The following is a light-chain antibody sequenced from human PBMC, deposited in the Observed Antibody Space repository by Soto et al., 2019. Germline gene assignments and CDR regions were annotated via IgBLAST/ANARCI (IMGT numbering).Light chain of an antibody. CDR1: QRVSATY. CDR3: QLYVSSPMYT. V-gene: IGKV3-20*01. CDR2: GAS. J-gene: IGKJ2*01. Sequence: EIVLTQSPGTLSLSPGERATLSCRASQRVSATYLAWYQQKPGQAPRLLIYGASNRATGIPDRFTGSGSGTDLTLTSSRLEPQYIAVYFCQLYVSSPMYTFGQGTKREIK.